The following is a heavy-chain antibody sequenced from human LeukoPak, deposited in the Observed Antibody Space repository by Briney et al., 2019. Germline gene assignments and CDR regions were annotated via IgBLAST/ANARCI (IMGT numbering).Heavy chain of an antibody. CDR2: IIPILGIA. J-gene: IGHJ4*02. CDR1: GGTFSSYA. CDR3: ARDTEDSSGYYPFDY. Sequence: SVKVSCKASGGTFSSYAIIWVRQAPGQGLEWMGRIIPILGIANYAQKFQGRVTITADKSTSTAYMELSSLRSEDTAVYYCARDTEDSSGYYPFDYWGQGTLVTVSS. V-gene: IGHV1-69*04. D-gene: IGHD3-22*01.